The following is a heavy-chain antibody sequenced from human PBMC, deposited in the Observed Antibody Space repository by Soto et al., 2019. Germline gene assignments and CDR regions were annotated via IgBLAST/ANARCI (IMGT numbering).Heavy chain of an antibody. CDR2: IKQGGSET. D-gene: IGHD3-10*01. V-gene: IGHV3-7*01. CDR1: GFTFSNFW. Sequence: GGSLRLSCAASGFTFSNFWMGWVRQAPGKGLEWVANIKQGGSETYYVDSVKGRFTISRDNAKNSLYLHMNSLRAEDTAVYYCARDSTAYYGSGTYYNHWGQGTLVTVSS. CDR3: ARDSTAYYGSGTYYNH. J-gene: IGHJ4*02.